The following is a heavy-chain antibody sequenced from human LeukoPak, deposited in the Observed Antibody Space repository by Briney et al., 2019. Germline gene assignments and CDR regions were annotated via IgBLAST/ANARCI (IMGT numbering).Heavy chain of an antibody. CDR1: GGSISSYY. Sequence: SETLSLTCTVSGGSISSYYWSWIRQPPGKGLEWIGYIYTSGSTNYNPSLKSRVTISVDTSKNQFSLKLSSVTAADTAVYYCARLGKDSYGYGGNYYYYYMDVWGKGTTVTVSS. J-gene: IGHJ6*03. CDR3: ARLGKDSYGYGGNYYYYYMDV. V-gene: IGHV4-4*09. D-gene: IGHD5-18*01. CDR2: IYTSGST.